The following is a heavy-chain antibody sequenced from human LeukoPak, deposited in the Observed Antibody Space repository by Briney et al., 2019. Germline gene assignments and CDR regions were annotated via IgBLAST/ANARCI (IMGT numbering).Heavy chain of an antibody. V-gene: IGHV4-39*07. CDR1: GGSISSSSYY. D-gene: IGHD1-26*01. CDR2: IYYSGST. CDR3: AREGMGELMIFAFDY. Sequence: PSETLSLTCTVSGGSISSSSYYWGWIRQPPGKGLEWIGSIYYSGSTYYNPSLESRVTISVDTSKNQFSLKLSSVTAADTAVYYCAREGMGELMIFAFDYWGQGTLVTVSS. J-gene: IGHJ4*02.